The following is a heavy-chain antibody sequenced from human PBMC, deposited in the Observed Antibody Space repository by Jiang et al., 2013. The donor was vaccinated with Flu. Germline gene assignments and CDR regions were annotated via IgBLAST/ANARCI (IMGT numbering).Heavy chain of an antibody. D-gene: IGHD3-10*01. CDR3: ARSAFGKTPYYFDY. V-gene: IGHV4-59*01. CDR2: IYYSGST. CDR1: GGSISNYY. J-gene: IGHJ4*02. Sequence: LLKPSETLSLTCTVSGGSISNYYWSWIRQPPGKGLEWIGYIYYSGSTNYNPSLKSRVTISVDTSKNQFSLKLSSVTAADTAVYYCARSAFGKTPYYFDYWGQGTLVTVSS.